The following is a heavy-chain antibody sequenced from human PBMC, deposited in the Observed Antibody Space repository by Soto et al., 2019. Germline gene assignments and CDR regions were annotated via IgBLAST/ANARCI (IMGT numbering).Heavy chain of an antibody. CDR1: GGTFSSYA. Sequence: VKVSCKASGGTFSSYAISWVRQAPGQGLEWMGGIIPIFGTANYAQKFQGRVTITADESTSTAYMELSSLRSEDTAVYYCARRAYCGGDCYLGYYYYGMDVWGQGTTVTVSS. CDR2: IIPIFGTA. D-gene: IGHD2-21*02. CDR3: ARRAYCGGDCYLGYYYYGMDV. J-gene: IGHJ6*02. V-gene: IGHV1-69*13.